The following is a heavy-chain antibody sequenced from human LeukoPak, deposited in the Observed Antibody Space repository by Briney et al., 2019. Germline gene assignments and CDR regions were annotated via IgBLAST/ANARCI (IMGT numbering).Heavy chain of an antibody. D-gene: IGHD3-10*01. CDR3: ARDGGYYGSESYPDP. Sequence: ASVKVSYKASGYTFTSYYMHWVRQAPGQGLEWMGIINPSGGSTSYAQKFQGRVTMTRDTSTSTVYMELSSLRSEDTAVYYCARDGGYYGSESYPDPWGQGTLVTVSS. CDR1: GYTFTSYY. CDR2: INPSGGST. J-gene: IGHJ5*02. V-gene: IGHV1-46*01.